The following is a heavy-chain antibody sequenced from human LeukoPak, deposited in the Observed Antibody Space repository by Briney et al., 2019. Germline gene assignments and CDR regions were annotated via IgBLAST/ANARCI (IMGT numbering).Heavy chain of an antibody. D-gene: IGHD2-15*01. J-gene: IGHJ4*02. CDR2: ISASGSYP. Sequence: GGSLRLSCSASGFAFGDYDMNWVRLTPGKGLEWLSTISASGSYPFYTDSVKGRFTISRGNSRNTLYLQMTSLSAEDTAVYYCAKYGTVVVNSHFDYWGPGTLVTVSS. CDR3: AKYGTVVVNSHFDY. V-gene: IGHV3-23*01. CDR1: GFAFGDYD.